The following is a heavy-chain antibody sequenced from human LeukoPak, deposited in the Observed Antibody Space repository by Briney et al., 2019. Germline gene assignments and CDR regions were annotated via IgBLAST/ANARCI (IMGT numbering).Heavy chain of an antibody. Sequence: GGSLRLSCAASGXTFSSYWMSWVRQAPGKGLEWVANIKQDGSERFYVDSVKGRSTISRDNAKNSLYLQMNSLRADDTAVYYCARTYDILTGYFDYWGQGTLVTVSS. V-gene: IGHV3-7*04. CDR3: ARTYDILTGYFDY. CDR1: GXTFSSYW. J-gene: IGHJ4*02. D-gene: IGHD3-9*01. CDR2: IKQDGSER.